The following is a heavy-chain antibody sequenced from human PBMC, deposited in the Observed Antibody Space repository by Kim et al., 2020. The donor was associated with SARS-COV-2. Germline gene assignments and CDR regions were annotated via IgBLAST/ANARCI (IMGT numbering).Heavy chain of an antibody. Sequence: SLKSRVTISVDKSKNQFSLKLSSVTAADTAVYYCARDSVDYDSTSDAFDIWGQGTMVTVSS. CDR3: ARDSVDYDSTSDAFDI. V-gene: IGHV4-4*02. J-gene: IGHJ3*02. D-gene: IGHD3-22*01.